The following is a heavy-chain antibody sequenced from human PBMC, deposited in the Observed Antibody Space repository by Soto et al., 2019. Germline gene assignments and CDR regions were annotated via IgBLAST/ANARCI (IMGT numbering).Heavy chain of an antibody. V-gene: IGHV1-3*01. CDR2: INAGHGNT. Sequence: ASVKVSCKASGYTFTSYAIHWVRQAPGQRLEWMGWINAGHGNTKYSQSFQGRVTIARDTSASTAYMELSSLRSEDTAVYYCARGYCSSASCHAFDIWGQGTMVTVS. J-gene: IGHJ3*02. D-gene: IGHD2-2*01. CDR1: GYTFTSYA. CDR3: ARGYCSSASCHAFDI.